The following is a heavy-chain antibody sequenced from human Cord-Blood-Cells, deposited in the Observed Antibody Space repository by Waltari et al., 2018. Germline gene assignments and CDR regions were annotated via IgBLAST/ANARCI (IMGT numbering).Heavy chain of an antibody. V-gene: IGHV3-48*02. J-gene: IGHJ4*02. CDR2: ISSISNTI. CDR3: ARSDLDSGSYYFDY. D-gene: IGHD1-26*01. CDR1: GFTFSSYS. Sequence: VQLVESGGGLVQPGGSLSLSCAASGFTFSSYSMNWVRQAPGKGLEWVSYISSISNTIYYADSVKGRFTISRDNAKNSLYLQMNSLRDEDTAVYYCARSDLDSGSYYFDYWGQGTLVTVAS.